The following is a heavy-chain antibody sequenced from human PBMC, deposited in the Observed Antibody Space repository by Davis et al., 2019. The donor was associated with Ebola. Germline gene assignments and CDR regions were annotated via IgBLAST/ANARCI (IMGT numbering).Heavy chain of an antibody. D-gene: IGHD3-22*01. Sequence: PGGSLRLSCAASGFTFSGSAMHWVRQASGKGLEWVGRSRSKANSYATAYAASVKGRFTISRDDSKNTAYLQMNSLKTEDTAVYYCTHSSGYNNADYWGQGTLVTVSS. CDR1: GFTFSGSA. CDR2: SRSKANSYAT. CDR3: THSSGYNNADY. V-gene: IGHV3-73*01. J-gene: IGHJ4*02.